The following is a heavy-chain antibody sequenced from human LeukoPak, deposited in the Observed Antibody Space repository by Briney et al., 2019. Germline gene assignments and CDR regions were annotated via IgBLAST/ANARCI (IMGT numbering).Heavy chain of an antibody. CDR1: GGSISSYY. V-gene: IGHV4-59*12. Sequence: SETLSLTCTVSGGSISSYYWSWIRQPPGKGLEWIGYIYYSGSTNYNPSLKSRVTISVDTSKSQFSLNLTSVAAADTAVYYCARAVMTMVRGVPFDYWGQGTLVTVSS. CDR3: ARAVMTMVRGVPFDY. D-gene: IGHD3-10*01. CDR2: IYYSGST. J-gene: IGHJ4*02.